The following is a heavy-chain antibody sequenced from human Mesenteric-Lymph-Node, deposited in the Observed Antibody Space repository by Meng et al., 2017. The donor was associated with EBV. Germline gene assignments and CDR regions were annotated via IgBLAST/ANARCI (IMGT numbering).Heavy chain of an antibody. Sequence: QVPRQESGPGQVKPSETLSLTCSVSGDSVSSRSYYWVWIRQPPGKGLEWIGYIDYSGSTTYKPSLKSRVTMSLDTSKNQFSLRLSSVTAADTAVYYCAREAVGATVDHWGQGTLVTVSS. CDR2: IDYSGST. J-gene: IGHJ4*02. D-gene: IGHD1-26*01. CDR3: AREAVGATVDH. CDR1: GDSVSSRSYY. V-gene: IGHV4-61*01.